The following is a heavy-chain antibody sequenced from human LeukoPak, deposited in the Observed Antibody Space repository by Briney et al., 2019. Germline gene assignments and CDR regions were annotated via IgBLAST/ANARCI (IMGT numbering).Heavy chain of an antibody. CDR3: ARVLRYFGTFDP. Sequence: GASVKVSCKASGYTFTAYYIHWVRQAPGQGLGWMGWINPNSGATKCAQNFQGRVTMTRDTSISTAYMEVSDLKSDDTALYYCARVLRYFGTFDPWGQGTLVTVSS. V-gene: IGHV1-2*02. J-gene: IGHJ5*02. D-gene: IGHD3-9*01. CDR1: GYTFTAYY. CDR2: INPNSGAT.